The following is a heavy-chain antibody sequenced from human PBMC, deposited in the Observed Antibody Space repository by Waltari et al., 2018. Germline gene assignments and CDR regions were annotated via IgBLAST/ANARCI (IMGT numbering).Heavy chain of an antibody. CDR3: ARRGDSSGYRTSYFDY. V-gene: IGHV4-38-2*02. D-gene: IGHD3-22*01. CDR2: IYHSGST. Sequence: QVQLQESGPGLVKPSETLSLTCTVSGYSISSGYYWGWIRQPPGKGLEWIGSIYHSGSTYYNPSLKSRVTISVDTSKNQFSLKLSSVTAADTAVYYCARRGDSSGYRTSYFDYWGQGTLVTVSS. J-gene: IGHJ4*02. CDR1: GYSISSGYY.